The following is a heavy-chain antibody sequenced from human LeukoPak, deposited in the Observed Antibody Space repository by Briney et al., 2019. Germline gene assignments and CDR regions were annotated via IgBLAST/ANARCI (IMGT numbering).Heavy chain of an antibody. J-gene: IGHJ6*02. CDR1: GFTFSSYG. CDR2: IWYDGSNK. D-gene: IGHD2-15*01. Sequence: PGGSLRLSCAASGFTFSSYGMHWVRQAPGKGLEWVAVIWYDGSNKYYADSVKGRFTISRDNSKNTLYLQMNSLRAEDTAVYYCARDQLYCSGGSCPYGMDVWGQGTTVTVSS. CDR3: ARDQLYCSGGSCPYGMDV. V-gene: IGHV3-33*01.